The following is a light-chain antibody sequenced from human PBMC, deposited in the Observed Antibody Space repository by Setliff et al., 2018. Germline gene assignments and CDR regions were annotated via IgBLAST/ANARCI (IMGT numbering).Light chain of an antibody. Sequence: QSVLTQPHSVSGAPGQRVTISCTGSSSNIGAGYDVHWYQQLPGTTPKLLIYANTNRPSGVPDRFSTSRSGTSASLAIAGLQAEDEADYYCQSYDRSLSGVIFGGGTKVTVL. CDR3: QSYDRSLSGVI. V-gene: IGLV1-40*01. CDR2: ANT. J-gene: IGLJ2*01. CDR1: SSNIGAGYD.